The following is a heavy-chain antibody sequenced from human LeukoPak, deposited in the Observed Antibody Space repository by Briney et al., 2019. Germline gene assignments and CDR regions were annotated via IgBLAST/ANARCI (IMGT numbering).Heavy chain of an antibody. CDR3: AREGHSSGWYAGY. CDR1: GFTFSSYS. CDR2: NSSSSSYI. J-gene: IGHJ4*02. Sequence: PGGSLRLSCAASGFTFSSYSMNWVRQAPGKGLEWVSSNSSSSSYIYYADSVKGRFTISRDNAKNSLYLQMNSLRAEDTAVYYCAREGHSSGWYAGYWGQGTLVTVSS. D-gene: IGHD6-19*01. V-gene: IGHV3-21*01.